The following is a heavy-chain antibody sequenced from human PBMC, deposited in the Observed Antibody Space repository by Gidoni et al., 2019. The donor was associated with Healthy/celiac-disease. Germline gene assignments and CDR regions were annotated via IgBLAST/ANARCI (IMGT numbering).Heavy chain of an antibody. D-gene: IGHD3-16*01. CDR2: ISSSSSYI. CDR1: GFTFSSYS. J-gene: IGHJ4*02. Sequence: EVQLVESGGGLVKPGGSLRLSCAASGFTFSSYSMNWVRQAPGKGLEWFSSISSSSSYIYDADSVKGRFTISRDNAKNSLYLQMNSLRAEDTAVYYCASGGRDGYYWGQGTLVTVSS. V-gene: IGHV3-21*01. CDR3: ASGGRDGYY.